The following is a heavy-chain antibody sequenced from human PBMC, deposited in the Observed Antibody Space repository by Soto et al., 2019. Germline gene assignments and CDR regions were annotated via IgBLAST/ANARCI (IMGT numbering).Heavy chain of an antibody. V-gene: IGHV3-23*01. D-gene: IGHD4-17*01. CDR1: DFTFSRYA. J-gene: IGHJ4*02. CDR3: ADGGAWSFNFEY. Sequence: PWGSLRISCASSDFTFSRYAMNWVRQAPGKGLEWVSGISASGRNTYYPDSVKGRFTISRDNSKNTLYLEMNNLRAEDTAVHYCADGGAWSFNFEYWGLGTLVTVSS. CDR2: ISASGRNT.